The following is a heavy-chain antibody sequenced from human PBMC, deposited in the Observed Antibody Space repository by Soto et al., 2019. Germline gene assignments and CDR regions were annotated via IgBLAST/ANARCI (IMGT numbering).Heavy chain of an antibody. CDR3: ARDSSKFPAAGILFNI. CDR2: IWYDGSNK. Sequence: PGGSLRLSCAAAGFTFSSYGMHWLRQAPGKGLEWVAVIWYDGSNKYYADSVKGRLTISRDNSTNTLYQQMNRLGAADKAVSYCARDSSKFPAAGILFNIWGQVAMVTVSS. CDR1: GFTFSSYG. V-gene: IGHV3-33*01. J-gene: IGHJ3*02. D-gene: IGHD2-2*01.